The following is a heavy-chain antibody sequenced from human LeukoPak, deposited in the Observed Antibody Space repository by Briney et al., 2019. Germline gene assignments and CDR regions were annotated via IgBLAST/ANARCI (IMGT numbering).Heavy chain of an antibody. CDR1: GFTFSDHY. D-gene: IGHD6-13*01. CDR3: ARNKGYSSSWTPFDY. CDR2: TRNKANSYTT. Sequence: PGGSLILSCAASGFTFSDHYMDWVRQAPGKGLEWVGRTRNKANSYTTEYAASVKGRFTISRDHSKNSLYLQMNSLKTEDTAMYYCARNKGYSSSWTPFDYWGQGALVHVSS. J-gene: IGHJ4*02. V-gene: IGHV3-72*01.